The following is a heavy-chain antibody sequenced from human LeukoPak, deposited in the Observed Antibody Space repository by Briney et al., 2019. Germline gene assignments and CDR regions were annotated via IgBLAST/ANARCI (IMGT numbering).Heavy chain of an antibody. CDR3: AKDLFLGYCSSTSCYNLFDP. Sequence: PGGSLRLSCAASGFTFSSYGMHWVRQAPGKGLEWVAFIRYDGSNKYYADSAKGRFTISRDNSKNTLYLQMNSLRAEDTAVYYCAKDLFLGYCSSTSCYNLFDPWGQGTLVTVSS. CDR1: GFTFSSYG. J-gene: IGHJ5*02. CDR2: IRYDGSNK. V-gene: IGHV3-30*02. D-gene: IGHD2-2*01.